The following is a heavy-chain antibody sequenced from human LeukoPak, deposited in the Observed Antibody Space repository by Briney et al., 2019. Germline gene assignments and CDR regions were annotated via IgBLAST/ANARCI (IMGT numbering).Heavy chain of an antibody. D-gene: IGHD2-21*02. CDR3: AKHRRSTLVTAYFDS. J-gene: IGHJ4*02. Sequence: GGSLRLSCTASGFTFSTLAMSWVRQAPGKGLEWVSSISSRGDDTSYADSVKGRFTISRDNSKNTLYLQLNSLRVDDAAIYYCAKHRRSTLVTAYFDSWGQGTLVTVSS. V-gene: IGHV3-23*01. CDR1: GFTFSTLA. CDR2: ISSRGDDT.